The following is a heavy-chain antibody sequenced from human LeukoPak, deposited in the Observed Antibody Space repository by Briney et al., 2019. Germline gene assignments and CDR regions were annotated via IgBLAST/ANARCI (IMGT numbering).Heavy chain of an antibody. CDR3: VRGYSYALFDY. CDR1: GGSISSSSYY. V-gene: IGHV4-39*01. J-gene: IGHJ4*02. D-gene: IGHD5-18*01. CDR2: IYYSGST. Sequence: SETLSRTCTVSGGSISSSSYYRGWIRQPPGKGLEWIGSIYYSGSTYYNPSLKSRVTISVDTSKNQFSLKLSSVTAADTAVYYCVRGYSYALFDYWGQGTLVTVSS.